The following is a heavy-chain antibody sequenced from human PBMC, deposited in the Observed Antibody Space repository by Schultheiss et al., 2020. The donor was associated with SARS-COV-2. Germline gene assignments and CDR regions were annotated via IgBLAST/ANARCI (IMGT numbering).Heavy chain of an antibody. CDR1: GGSFSGYY. V-gene: IGHV4-59*01. J-gene: IGHJ6*02. Sequence: SETLSLTCAVYGGSFSGYYWSWIRQPPGKGLEWIGYIYYSGSTNYNPSLKSRVTISVDTSKHQFSLKLSSVTAADTAVYYCARDRYYYYGMDVWGQGTTVTISS. CDR3: ARDRYYYYGMDV. CDR2: IYYSGST.